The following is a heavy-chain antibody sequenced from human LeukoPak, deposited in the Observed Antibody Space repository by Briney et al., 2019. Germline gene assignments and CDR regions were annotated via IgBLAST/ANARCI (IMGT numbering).Heavy chain of an antibody. CDR2: ISSSGSTI. V-gene: IGHV3-48*04. CDR3: ARSVDIVATTGFDY. D-gene: IGHD5-12*01. CDR1: GFTFSSCW. Sequence: GGSLRLSCAASGFTFSSCWMNWVRQAPGKGLEWVSYISSSGSTIYYADSVKGRFTISRDNAKNSLYLQMNSLRAEDTAVYYCARSVDIVATTGFDYWGQGTLVTVSS. J-gene: IGHJ4*02.